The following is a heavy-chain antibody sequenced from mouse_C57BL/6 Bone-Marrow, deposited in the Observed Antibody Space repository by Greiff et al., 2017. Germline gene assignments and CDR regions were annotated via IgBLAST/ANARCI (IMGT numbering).Heavy chain of an antibody. D-gene: IGHD2-5*01. V-gene: IGHV2-5*01. CDR3: AKNRANSNYYAMDY. CDR2: LWRGGST. J-gene: IGHJ4*01. Sequence: VQLQQSGPGLVQPSQSLSITCTVSGFSLTSYGVHWVRQSPGKGLEWLGVLWRGGSTDYNAAFMSRLSITKDNSKSQVFFKMNSLQADDTAIYYCAKNRANSNYYAMDYWGQGTSVTVSS. CDR1: GFSLTSYG.